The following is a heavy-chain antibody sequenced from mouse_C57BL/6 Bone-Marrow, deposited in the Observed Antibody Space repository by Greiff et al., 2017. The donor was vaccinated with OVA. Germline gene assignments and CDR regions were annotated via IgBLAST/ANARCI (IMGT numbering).Heavy chain of an antibody. V-gene: IGHV2-2*01. CDR1: GFSLTSYG. D-gene: IGHD1-1*01. CDR2: IWRGGST. CDR3: ASSYGSSYSAMDY. Sequence: QVQLQQSGPGLVQPSQRLSITCTVSGFSLTSYGVHWVRQSPGKGLEWLGVIWRGGSTDYNAAFISRLSISKDNSKSQVFFKMNSLQADDTAIYYCASSYGSSYSAMDYWGQGTSVTVSS. J-gene: IGHJ4*01.